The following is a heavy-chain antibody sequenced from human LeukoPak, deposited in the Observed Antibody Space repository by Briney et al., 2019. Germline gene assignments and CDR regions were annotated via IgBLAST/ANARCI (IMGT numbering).Heavy chain of an antibody. CDR2: INHSGST. CDR1: GGSLSGYY. V-gene: IGHV4-34*01. J-gene: IGHJ6*02. D-gene: IGHD3-22*01. Sequence: SETLSLTCAVYGGSLSGYYWSWIRQPPGKGLEWIGEINHSGSTNYNPSLKSRVTISVDTSKNQFSLKLSSVTAADTAVYYCARGYSSGYYYYYYGMDVWGQGTTVTVSS. CDR3: ARGYSSGYYYYYYGMDV.